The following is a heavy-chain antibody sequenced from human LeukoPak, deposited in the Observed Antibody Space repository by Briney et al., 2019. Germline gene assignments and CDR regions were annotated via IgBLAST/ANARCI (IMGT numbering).Heavy chain of an antibody. J-gene: IGHJ4*02. CDR1: GGSISSSSYY. CDR2: IYYSGST. CDR3: ARQRYCGGDCYSPPRDY. D-gene: IGHD2-21*02. Sequence: SETLSLTCTVSGGSISSSSYYWGWIRQPPGKGLEWIGSIYYSGSTYYNPSLKSRVTISVDTSKNQFSLKLGSVTAADPAVYYCARQRYCGGDCYSPPRDYWGQGTLVTVSP. V-gene: IGHV4-39*01.